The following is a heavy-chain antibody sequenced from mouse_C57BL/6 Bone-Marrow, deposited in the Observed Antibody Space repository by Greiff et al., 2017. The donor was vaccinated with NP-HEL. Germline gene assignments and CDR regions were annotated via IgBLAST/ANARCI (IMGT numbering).Heavy chain of an antibody. V-gene: IGHV1-69*01. J-gene: IGHJ2*01. Sequence: VQLQQSGAELVMPGASVKLSCKASGYTFTSYWMHWVKQRPGQGLEWIGEIDPSDSYTNYNQKFKGKSTLTVDKSSSTAYMQLSSLTSEDSAVYYCAVVAPDYWGQGTTLTVSS. D-gene: IGHD1-1*01. CDR1: GYTFTSYW. CDR2: IDPSDSYT. CDR3: AVVAPDY.